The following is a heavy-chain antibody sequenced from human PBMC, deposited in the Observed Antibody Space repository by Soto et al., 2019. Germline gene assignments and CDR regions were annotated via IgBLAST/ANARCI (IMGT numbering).Heavy chain of an antibody. V-gene: IGHV3-21*01. CDR3: VRDGLDYYDTERLYFDN. CDR2: ISSSAVYI. D-gene: IGHD3-22*01. CDR1: GFHFITYS. J-gene: IGHJ4*02. Sequence: PGGSLRLSCAVSGFHFITYSFSWVRQAPGRGLEWVACISSSAVYIDYADSVKGRFTISRDNANNSLYLQMNSLRAEDTATYYCVRDGLDYYDTERLYFDNWGQGTLVPVSS.